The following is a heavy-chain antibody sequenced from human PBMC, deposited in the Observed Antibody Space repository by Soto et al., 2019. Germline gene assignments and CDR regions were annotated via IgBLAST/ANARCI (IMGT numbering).Heavy chain of an antibody. CDR3: AHRRIVGTSNWFDP. J-gene: IGHJ5*02. CDR2: IYWDDVQ. D-gene: IGHD2-21*01. V-gene: IGHV2-5*02. CDR1: GFSLSTSGVG. Sequence: QITLEESGPTLVKPTQTLTLTCTFSGFSLSTSGVGLGWIRQPPGKALEWLALIYWDDVQRYSPSLKSRLSITKDTSKNQVVLTMTNMDPVETATYYCAHRRIVGTSNWFDPWGQGTLVTVSS.